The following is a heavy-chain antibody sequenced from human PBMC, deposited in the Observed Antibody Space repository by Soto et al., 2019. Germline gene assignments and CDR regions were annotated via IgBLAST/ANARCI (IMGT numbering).Heavy chain of an antibody. J-gene: IGHJ4*02. V-gene: IGHV3-53*01. CDR2: IYSGHTT. CDR1: GFIVSSNQ. D-gene: IGHD3-3*01. Sequence: EVQLVESGGGLIQPGWSLRLSCVASGFIVSSNQMSWVRQAPGKGLEWVSVIYSGHTTYYADSVEGRFTISRDDSKNTLYLQMNSLRVEDTAVYYCVRGPSDPKFRLVEWPYGDYWGQGALVTVSS. CDR3: VRGPSDPKFRLVEWPYGDY.